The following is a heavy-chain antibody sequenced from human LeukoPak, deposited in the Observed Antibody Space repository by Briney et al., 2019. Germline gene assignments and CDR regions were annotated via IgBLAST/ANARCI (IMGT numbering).Heavy chain of an antibody. CDR3: AKSEAAGQRIYYYYMDV. V-gene: IGHV3-30*02. D-gene: IGHD6-13*01. Sequence: PGGSLRLSCGASGITFSNYGMHWVRQAPGKGLEWVAFIRYDGNNKHYADSVKGRFTISRDNSKNTLYLQMNSLRAEDTAVYYCAKSEAAGQRIYYYYMDVWGKGTTVTISS. J-gene: IGHJ6*03. CDR1: GITFSNYG. CDR2: IRYDGNNK.